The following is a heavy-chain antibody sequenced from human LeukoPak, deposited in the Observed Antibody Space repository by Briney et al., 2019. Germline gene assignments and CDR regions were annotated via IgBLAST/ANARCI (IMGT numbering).Heavy chain of an antibody. CDR2: INHSGST. V-gene: IGHV4-34*01. CDR3: ARAYSSGRNWFDP. D-gene: IGHD6-19*01. CDR1: GGSFSGYY. J-gene: IGHJ5*02. Sequence: SETLSLTCAVYGGSFSGYYWSWIRQPPGKGLEWIGEINHSGSTNHNPSLKSRVTISVDTSKNQFSLKLSSVTAADTAVYYCARAYSSGRNWFDPWGQGTLVTVSS.